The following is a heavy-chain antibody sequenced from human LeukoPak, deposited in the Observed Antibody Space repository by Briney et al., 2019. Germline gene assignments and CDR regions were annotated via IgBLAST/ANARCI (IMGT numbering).Heavy chain of an antibody. Sequence: GGSLRLSCAASGFTFSNAWMSWVRQAPGKGLEWVGRIKSKTDGGTTDYAAPVKGRFTISRDDSKNTLYLQMNSLKTEDTAVYYCTTASSSPGYYYYMDVWGKGTTVTVSS. CDR1: GFTFSNAW. V-gene: IGHV3-15*01. CDR2: IKSKTDGGTT. J-gene: IGHJ6*03. CDR3: TTASSSPGYYYYMDV. D-gene: IGHD6-6*01.